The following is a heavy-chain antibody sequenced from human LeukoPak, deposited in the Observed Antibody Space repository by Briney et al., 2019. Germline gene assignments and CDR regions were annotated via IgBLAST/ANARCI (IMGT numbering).Heavy chain of an antibody. CDR2: ISNDGGGT. Sequence: PGGSLRLSCAASGFIFNNYGLIWVRQAPGKGLEWVSAISNDGGGTQYADFVEGRFTISRDNSKNTLFLQMSSLRAEDTARYYCAKGSXXYXADLWGQGTLVTVSS. J-gene: IGHJ5*02. D-gene: IGHD3-22*01. CDR3: AKGSXXYXADL. V-gene: IGHV3-23*01. CDR1: GFIFNNYG.